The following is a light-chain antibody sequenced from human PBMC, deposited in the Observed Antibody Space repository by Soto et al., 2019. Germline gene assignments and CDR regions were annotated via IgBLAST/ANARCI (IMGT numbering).Light chain of an antibody. CDR2: AAS. V-gene: IGKV1-27*01. J-gene: IGKJ3*01. CDR1: QGISDY. CDR3: QKYNSAPHT. Sequence: DIQMTQSPSSLSASIGDRVTITCRASQGISDYLAWYQQRPGKVPKLLIYAASTLHSGVPSRFSASGSGTDFTLTISSLQPEDVATYYCQKYNSAPHTFGPGTKVDIK.